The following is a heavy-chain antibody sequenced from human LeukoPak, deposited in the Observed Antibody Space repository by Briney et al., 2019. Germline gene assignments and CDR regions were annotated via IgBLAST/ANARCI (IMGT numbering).Heavy chain of an antibody. CDR2: ISGGADAT. J-gene: IGHJ3*01. CDR1: GFTFNRYA. V-gene: IGHV3-23*01. D-gene: IGHD1-14*01. Sequence: GGSLRLSCVASGFTFNRYAMSWVRQAPGKGLEWVSAISGGADATYYADSVKGRFTISRDNSKNTLFLQLNSLRAEDTALYNCACRSEGFDVWGQGTMVTVSS. CDR3: ACRSEGFDV.